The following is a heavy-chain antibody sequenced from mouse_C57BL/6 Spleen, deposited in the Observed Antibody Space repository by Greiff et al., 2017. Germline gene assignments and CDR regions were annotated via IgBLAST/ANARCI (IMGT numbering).Heavy chain of an antibody. J-gene: IGHJ3*01. CDR2: IDPSDSYT. CDR1: GYTFTSYW. CDR3: ARKGELRSLAY. Sequence: QVQLQQPGAELVKPGASVKLSCKASGYTFTSYWMQWVKQRPGQGLEWIGEIDPSDSYTNYNQKFKGKATLTVDTSSSTAYMQLSSLTSEDSAVYYCARKGELRSLAYWGQGTLVTVSA. V-gene: IGHV1-50*01. D-gene: IGHD1-1*01.